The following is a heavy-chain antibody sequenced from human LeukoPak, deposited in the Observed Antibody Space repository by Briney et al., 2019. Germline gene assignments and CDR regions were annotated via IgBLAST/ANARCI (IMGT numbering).Heavy chain of an antibody. J-gene: IGHJ5*02. D-gene: IGHD6-13*01. CDR2: ISGSGGST. Sequence: PGGSLRLSCAASGFTFSSYAMSWVRQAPGKGLEWVSVISGSGGSTYYADSVKGRSTISRDNSKNTLYLQMNSLRAEDTAVYYCAKAIAAAGTWFDPWGQGTLVTVSS. CDR1: GFTFSSYA. CDR3: AKAIAAAGTWFDP. V-gene: IGHV3-23*01.